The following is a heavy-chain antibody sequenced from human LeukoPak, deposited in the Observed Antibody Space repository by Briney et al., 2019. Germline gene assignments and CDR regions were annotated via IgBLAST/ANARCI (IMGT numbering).Heavy chain of an antibody. CDR2: ISYDGSNK. CDR3: ARGSRYYYYGMDV. J-gene: IGHJ6*02. CDR1: GFTFSSYA. V-gene: IGHV3-30-3*01. Sequence: GGSLRLSCAASGFTFSSYAVHWVRQAPGKGLEWVAVISYDGSNKYYADSVKGRFTISRDNSKNTLYLQMNSLRAEGTAVYYCARGSRYYYYGMDVWGQGTTVTVSS.